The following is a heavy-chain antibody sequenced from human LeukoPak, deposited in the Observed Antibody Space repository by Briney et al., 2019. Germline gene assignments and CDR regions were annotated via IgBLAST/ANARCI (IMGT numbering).Heavy chain of an antibody. CDR1: GFTVSSNY. D-gene: IGHD5-24*01. CDR2: IYSGGSI. V-gene: IGHV3-66*01. Sequence: GWSLKLSWAASGFTVSSNYMTWVRQAPGKGLEWVSVIYSGGSILYADSVKGRFTISRDNSKNTLYLQMNSLRAEDTAVYYCARALRDGYNRGFDYWGQGTLVTVSS. J-gene: IGHJ4*02. CDR3: ARALRDGYNRGFDY.